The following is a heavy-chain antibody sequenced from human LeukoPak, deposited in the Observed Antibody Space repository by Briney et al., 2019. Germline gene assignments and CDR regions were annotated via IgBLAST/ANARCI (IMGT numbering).Heavy chain of an antibody. CDR3: ARGFGDWGLSWFDP. CDR1: GGSVSSGIYY. CDR2: IYYSGSA. Sequence: SETLSLTCTVSGGSVSSGIYYWSWIRQPPGKGLEWIGYIYYSGSAKYNPSLKSRVTISVDASKNQFSLKLTSVTAADTAVYYCARGFGDWGLSWFDPWGQGTLVTVSS. J-gene: IGHJ5*02. V-gene: IGHV4-61*01. D-gene: IGHD3-10*01.